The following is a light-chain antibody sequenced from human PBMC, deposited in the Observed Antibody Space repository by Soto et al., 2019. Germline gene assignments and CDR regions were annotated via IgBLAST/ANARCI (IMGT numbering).Light chain of an antibody. CDR2: AAT. V-gene: IGKV1-39*01. J-gene: IGKJ3*01. Sequence: DIQMTQSPASLSASLGDKVTIACQTSQTISRSLIWDHHRPRKAPRLLVYAATTLQSGVPSRFSGSGSGTDFNLTISSFQPEDFATYYCQQSFSIPFTVGPGTKVDIK. CDR1: QTISRS. CDR3: QQSFSIPFT.